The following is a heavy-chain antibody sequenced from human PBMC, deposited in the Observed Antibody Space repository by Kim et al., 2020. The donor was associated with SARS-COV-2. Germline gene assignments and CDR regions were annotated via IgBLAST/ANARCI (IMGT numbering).Heavy chain of an antibody. V-gene: IGHV3-53*01. D-gene: IGHD3-10*01. Sequence: GGSLRLSCAASGFTVSSNYMSWVRQAPGKGLEWVSVIYSGGSTYYADSVKGRFTISRDNSKNTLYLKMNSLRAEDTAVYYCARDRRYYYGSGSTSWFDP. J-gene: IGHJ5*02. CDR3: ARDRRYYYGSGSTSWFDP. CDR2: IYSGGST. CDR1: GFTVSSNY.